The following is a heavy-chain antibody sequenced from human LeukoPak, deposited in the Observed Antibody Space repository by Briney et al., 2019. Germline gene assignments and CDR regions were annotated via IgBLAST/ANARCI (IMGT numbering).Heavy chain of an antibody. CDR1: GFTFSNYW. V-gene: IGHV3-7*05. CDR2: INQDGSEK. Sequence: GGSLRLSCAASGFTFSNYWMSWVRQAPGKGLEWVANINQDGSEKYYVDSVKGRFTISRDNAKNSLFLQMNSLRAEDTAVYYCARGKSYGDSEDYWGQGTLVTVSS. CDR3: ARGKSYGDSEDY. D-gene: IGHD4-17*01. J-gene: IGHJ4*02.